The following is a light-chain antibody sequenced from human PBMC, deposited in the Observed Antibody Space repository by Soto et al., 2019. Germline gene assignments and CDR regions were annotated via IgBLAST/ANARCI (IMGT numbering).Light chain of an antibody. CDR3: QQYNNWPPIT. J-gene: IGKJ5*01. CDR1: QSVSIK. CDR2: DTS. Sequence: EIVMTQSPATLSVSPVERATLSGMASQSVSIKLAWYQQKPGQAPGLLIYDTSTRATGIPARFSGSGSGTEFTLTISSLQSEDFAVYYCQQYNNWPPITFGQGTRLEIK. V-gene: IGKV3-15*01.